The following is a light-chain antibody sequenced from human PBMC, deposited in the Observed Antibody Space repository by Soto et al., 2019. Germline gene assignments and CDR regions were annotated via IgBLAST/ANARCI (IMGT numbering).Light chain of an antibody. CDR1: QSVLYSSNNKNY. Sequence: DIVMTQSPDSLAVSLGERATINCKSSQSVLYSSNNKNYLAWYQQKPGQPPKLLIYWASTRESGVPDRFSGSGSGTDFTLTINSLQAEDVAVYYCPQYYGTPITFGQGTRLEIK. CDR2: WAS. CDR3: PQYYGTPIT. V-gene: IGKV4-1*01. J-gene: IGKJ5*01.